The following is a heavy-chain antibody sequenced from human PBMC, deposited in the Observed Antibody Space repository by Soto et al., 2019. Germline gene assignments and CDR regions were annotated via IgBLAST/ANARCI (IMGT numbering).Heavy chain of an antibody. CDR2: TRNKANNYAA. Sequence: EVQLVESGGGLVQPGGSLRLSCAASGFTFSDYYMDWVRQLPGMGLEWVGRTRNKANNYAAEYAPSVRGRFTISRHDSEDSMLLQLNSLKTEDTAVYYCARDTGGSYDFWGQGALVTVSS. D-gene: IGHD1-26*01. V-gene: IGHV3-72*01. CDR3: ARDTGGSYDF. CDR1: GFTFSDYY. J-gene: IGHJ4*02.